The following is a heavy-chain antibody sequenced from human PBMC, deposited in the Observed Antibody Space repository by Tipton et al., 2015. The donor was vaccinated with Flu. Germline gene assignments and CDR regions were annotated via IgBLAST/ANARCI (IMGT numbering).Heavy chain of an antibody. CDR2: IYYSGST. CDR1: GGSISSYY. J-gene: IGHJ4*02. CDR3: ARVVAVAGFDY. V-gene: IGHV4-59*01. Sequence: LRLSCTVSGGSISSYYWSWIRQPPGKGLEWIGYIYYSGSTNYNPSLKSRVTISVDTSKNQFSLKLSSVAAADTAVYYCARVVAVAGFDYWGQGTLVTVSS. D-gene: IGHD6-19*01.